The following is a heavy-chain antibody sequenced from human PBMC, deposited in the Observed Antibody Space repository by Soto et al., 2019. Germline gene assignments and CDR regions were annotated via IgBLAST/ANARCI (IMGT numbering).Heavy chain of an antibody. CDR1: GFTFGDYA. V-gene: IGHV3-49*03. Sequence: GGSLRLSCTASGFTFGDYAMSWFRQAPGKGLEWVGFIRSKAYGGTTEYAASVKGRFTISRDDSKSIAYLQMNSLKTEDTAVYYCTRNGYSSGWPTFDYWGQGTLVTVSS. CDR2: IRSKAYGGTT. J-gene: IGHJ4*02. CDR3: TRNGYSSGWPTFDY. D-gene: IGHD6-19*01.